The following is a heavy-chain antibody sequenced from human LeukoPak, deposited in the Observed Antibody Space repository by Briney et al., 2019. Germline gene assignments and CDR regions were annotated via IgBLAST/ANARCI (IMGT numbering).Heavy chain of an antibody. J-gene: IGHJ6*03. V-gene: IGHV4-30-2*01. D-gene: IGHD4-11*01. CDR3: ARSGYSNYHYYYMDV. CDR2: IYHSGST. CDR1: GGSISSGGYY. Sequence: KPSETLSLTCTVSGGSISSGGYYWSWIRQPPGKGLEWIGYIYHSGSTYYNPSLKSRVTISVDTSNNQCSLKLSSVTAADTAVYYCARSGYSNYHYYYMDVWGKGTTVTVSS.